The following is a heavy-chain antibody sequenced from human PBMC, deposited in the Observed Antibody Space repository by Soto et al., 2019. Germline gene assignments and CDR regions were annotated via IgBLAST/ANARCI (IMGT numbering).Heavy chain of an antibody. Sequence: QAQLVQSGGEVKKPGASAKVSCKASGYTFTSYGISWVRQAPGLGLEWMGWISTYNGNTNYAQKFQGRVTLTTDTSASTVYMELRSLRSDDSAVYYCFLDTDAFDIWGQGTIVTVSS. V-gene: IGHV1-18*01. J-gene: IGHJ3*02. CDR2: ISTYNGNT. CDR3: FLDTDAFDI. D-gene: IGHD3-9*01. CDR1: GYTFTSYG.